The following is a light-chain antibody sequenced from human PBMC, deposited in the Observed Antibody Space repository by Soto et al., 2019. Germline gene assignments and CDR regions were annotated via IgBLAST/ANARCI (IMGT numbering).Light chain of an antibody. V-gene: IGKV3-20*01. CDR2: VAS. Sequence: EIVLTQSPGTLSLSPGERATLSCRASQSVSSSDLAWYQQKPGQAPRLLIYVASSRATGIPDRFSGRGSGTDFTLTISRLVPEDFVVYYCQQYGSSPAWTYGQGAKVEIK. CDR1: QSVSSSD. CDR3: QQYGSSPAWT. J-gene: IGKJ1*01.